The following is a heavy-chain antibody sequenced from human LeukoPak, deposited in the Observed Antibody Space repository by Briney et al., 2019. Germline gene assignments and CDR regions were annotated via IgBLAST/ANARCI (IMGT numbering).Heavy chain of an antibody. CDR3: ARDSPQALAILHAFDI. CDR2: ISSSSSTI. V-gene: IGHV3-48*01. J-gene: IGHJ3*02. CDR1: GFTFSSYT. D-gene: IGHD5-12*01. Sequence: GESLRLSCAASGFTFSSYTMNWVRQAPGKGLEWVSKISSSSSTIYYADSVKGRFTISRDNAKNSLYLQMNSLRAEDTAVYYCARDSPQALAILHAFDIWGHGTMVTVSS.